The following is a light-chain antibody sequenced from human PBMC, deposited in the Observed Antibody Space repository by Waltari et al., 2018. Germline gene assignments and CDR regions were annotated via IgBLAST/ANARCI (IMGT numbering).Light chain of an antibody. Sequence: IVLTQSPDTLSLSPGDRATLSCRASQSVRRSYCAWYQQKLGQAPRLLVYGPCSMATCMPDRFSGSGSGTDFTLTISRREPEDIAVYYCQQYGSSPAYTFGQGTRLEIK. V-gene: IGKV3-20*01. CDR2: GPC. CDR1: QSVRRSY. J-gene: IGKJ2*01. CDR3: QQYGSSPAYT.